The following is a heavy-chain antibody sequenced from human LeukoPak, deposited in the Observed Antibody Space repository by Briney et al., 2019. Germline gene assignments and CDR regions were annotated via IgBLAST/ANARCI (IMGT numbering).Heavy chain of an antibody. CDR1: GYSISSGYY. CDR3: ASYGDYWWFDP. D-gene: IGHD4-17*01. J-gene: IGHJ5*02. CDR2: IYHSGST. V-gene: IGHV4-38-2*01. Sequence: KASETLSLTCAVSGYSISSGYYWGWIRTPPGKGLEWIGSIYHSGSTYYNPSLKSRVPISVDTSKNQFSLKLSSVTAADTAVYYCASYGDYWWFDPWGQGTLVTVSS.